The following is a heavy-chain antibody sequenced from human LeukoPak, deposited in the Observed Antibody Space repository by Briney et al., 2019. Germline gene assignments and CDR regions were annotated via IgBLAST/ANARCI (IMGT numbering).Heavy chain of an antibody. CDR2: ISYDGSNK. CDR1: GFTFSSYA. V-gene: IGHV3-30-3*01. CDR3: ARDEAEYYDFWSGYYNPGIDY. D-gene: IGHD3-3*01. J-gene: IGHJ4*02. Sequence: GGSLRLSCAAPGFTFSSYAMHWVRQAPGKGLEWVAVISYDGSNKYYADSVKGRFTISRDNSKNTLYLQMNSLRAEDTAVYYCARDEAEYYDFWSGYYNPGIDYWGQGTLVTVSS.